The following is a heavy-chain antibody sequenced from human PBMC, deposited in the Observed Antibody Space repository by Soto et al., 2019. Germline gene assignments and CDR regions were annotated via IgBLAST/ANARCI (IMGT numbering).Heavy chain of an antibody. D-gene: IGHD3-10*02. J-gene: IGHJ4*02. Sequence: EVQLVESGGGLVQPGGSLRLSCAASGFSFSSYWIHWVRQAPGKGLVWVSRIKTDGSSTDYADSVKGRFTISRDNAKNTRDLQMNRLSAEDTAVYDGAKREGNTEGLFHWGQGTLVTVSS. V-gene: IGHV3-74*01. CDR2: IKTDGSST. CDR1: GFSFSSYW. CDR3: AKREGNTEGLFH.